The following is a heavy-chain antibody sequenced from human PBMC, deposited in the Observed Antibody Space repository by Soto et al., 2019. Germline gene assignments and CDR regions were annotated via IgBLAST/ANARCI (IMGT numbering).Heavy chain of an antibody. Sequence: EVQLVESGGGLVQPGGSLRLSCAASGFMFGSYWMTWVRHAPGKGLEWVANIKRDGSEKFDVDSVKGRFTISRDNADNSLFLHMNSLRAEDTAIYYCARVRANDYEIDYWGQGALVTVS. CDR2: IKRDGSEK. CDR1: GFMFGSYW. D-gene: IGHD4-17*01. CDR3: ARVRANDYEIDY. V-gene: IGHV3-7*03. J-gene: IGHJ4*02.